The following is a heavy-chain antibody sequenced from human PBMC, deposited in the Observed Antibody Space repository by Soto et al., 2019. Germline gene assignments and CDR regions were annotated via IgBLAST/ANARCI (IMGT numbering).Heavy chain of an antibody. D-gene: IGHD6-13*01. J-gene: IGHJ4*02. Sequence: SETLSLTCTVSGDSIRSSYWSWVRQPPGKGLEWIGYVHYSGATNSNPSLKSRVTISADTSKNQFSLKVVSVTPSDTAVYFCARDLSGGSSWYEFDSWGPGTLVTVSS. CDR2: VHYSGAT. CDR1: GDSIRSSY. V-gene: IGHV4-59*01. CDR3: ARDLSGGSSWYEFDS.